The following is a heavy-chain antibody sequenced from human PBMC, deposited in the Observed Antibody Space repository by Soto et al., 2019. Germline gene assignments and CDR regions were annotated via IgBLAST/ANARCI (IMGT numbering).Heavy chain of an antibody. CDR2: IIPIFGTA. J-gene: IGHJ6*02. CDR3: ARCVTSTDPPQEWELLGHYYYGMDV. Sequence: VQSGAEVKKPGSSVKVSCKASVGTFSSYAISWVRQAXGQGLEGMGGIIPIFGTANYAQKFQGRVTITADESTTTAYMGLSRLRSEDTAVDYCARCVTSTDPPQEWELLGHYYYGMDVWGQGTTVTVSS. CDR1: VGTFSSYA. V-gene: IGHV1-69*01. D-gene: IGHD1-26*01.